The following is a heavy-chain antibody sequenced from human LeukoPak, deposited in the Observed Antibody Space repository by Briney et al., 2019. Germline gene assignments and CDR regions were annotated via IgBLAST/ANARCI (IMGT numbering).Heavy chain of an antibody. J-gene: IGHJ4*02. CDR3: ASEGTTFSSFDY. D-gene: IGHD1-1*01. CDR1: GYSISSGYY. V-gene: IGHV4-38-2*02. CDR2: IYHSGST. Sequence: SETLSLTCTVSGYSISSGYYWGWIRQPPGKGLEWIGSIYHSGSTYYNPSLKSRVTISVDTSKNQFSLQRNSVIATDTAVYYCASEGTTFSSFDYWVQGTLVTVSS.